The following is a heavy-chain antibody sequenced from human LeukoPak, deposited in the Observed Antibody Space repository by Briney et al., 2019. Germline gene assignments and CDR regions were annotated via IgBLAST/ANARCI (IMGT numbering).Heavy chain of an antibody. CDR2: IYYSGST. Sequence: SETLSLTCTVSGGSISSYYWSWIRQPPGKGLEWIGYIYYSGSTNYNPSLKSRVTISVDTSKNQFSLKLSSVTAADTAVYYCAMTGMDYYVFWSDPWAAFDIGGQGKMVTVSS. V-gene: IGHV4-59*01. J-gene: IGHJ3*02. CDR3: AMTGMDYYVFWSDPWAAFDI. D-gene: IGHD3-3*01. CDR1: GGSISSYY.